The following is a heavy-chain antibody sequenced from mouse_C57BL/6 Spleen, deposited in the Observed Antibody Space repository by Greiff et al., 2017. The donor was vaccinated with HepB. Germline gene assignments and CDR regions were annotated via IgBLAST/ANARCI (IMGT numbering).Heavy chain of an antibody. J-gene: IGHJ4*01. Sequence: VQLQQSGPELVKPGASVKISCKASGYAFSSSWMNWVKQRPGKGLKWIGRIYPGDGDTNYNGKFKGKATLTADKSSSTAYMQLSSLTSEDSAVYFCAGELTGDYYAMDYWGQGTSVTVSS. V-gene: IGHV1-82*01. CDR1: GYAFSSSW. CDR2: IYPGDGDT. CDR3: AGELTGDYYAMDY. D-gene: IGHD1-1*01.